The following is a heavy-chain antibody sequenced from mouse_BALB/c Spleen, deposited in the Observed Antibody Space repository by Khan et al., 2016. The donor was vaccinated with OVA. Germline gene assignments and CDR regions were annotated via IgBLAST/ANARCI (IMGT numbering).Heavy chain of an antibody. CDR3: ARDGYSPWCAY. V-gene: IGHV14-1*02. Sequence: VQLKQSGAELVRPGALVKLSCKASGFNIKDYYMHWVKQRPEQGLVWLGRIDPENGNTIYDPKFQGKASITSATSSNTAYLQLSSLPTEDTTVYYCARDGYSPWCAYGGQGTVVTVSA. D-gene: IGHD2-3*01. CDR1: GFNIKDYY. CDR2: IDPENGNT. J-gene: IGHJ3*01.